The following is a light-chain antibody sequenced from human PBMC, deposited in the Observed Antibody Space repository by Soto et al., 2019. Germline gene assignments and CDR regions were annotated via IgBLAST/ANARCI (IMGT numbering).Light chain of an antibody. CDR3: ASWDERLNGYMI. J-gene: IGLJ2*01. CDR1: NSNIGRST. V-gene: IGLV1-44*01. Sequence: QSVLTQPPSASGTPGRRATISCSGRNSNIGRSTVNWYQQLPGTAPKLLIYTNTERPSGVPDRFSGSRSGTSASLAITGLQADDEAYYYCASWDERLNGYMIFCGGTKLTVL. CDR2: TNT.